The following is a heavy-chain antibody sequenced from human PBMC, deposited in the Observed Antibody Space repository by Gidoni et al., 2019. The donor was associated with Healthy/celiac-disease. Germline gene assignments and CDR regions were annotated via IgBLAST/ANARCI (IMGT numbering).Heavy chain of an antibody. CDR3: ARENRRWGLLRGVFDY. Sequence: QVQLVESGGGVVQPGRSLRLSCAASGFTFSSSGMHWVRQAPGKGLEWVAVIWYDGSNKYYADSVKGRFTISRDNSKNTLYLQMNSLRAEDTAVYYCARENRRWGLLRGVFDYWGQGTLVTVSS. CDR1: GFTFSSSG. D-gene: IGHD1-26*01. V-gene: IGHV3-33*01. J-gene: IGHJ4*02. CDR2: IWYDGSNK.